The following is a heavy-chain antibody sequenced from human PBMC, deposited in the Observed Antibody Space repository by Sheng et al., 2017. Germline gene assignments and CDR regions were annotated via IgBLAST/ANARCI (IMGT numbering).Heavy chain of an antibody. V-gene: IGHV3-33*05. J-gene: IGHJ6*02. CDR2: ISYDGSKI. Sequence: QVQLVESGGGVVQPGRSLRLSCAASGFTFSSFGMHWVRQAPGKGLQWVALISYDGSKIYYADPVKGRCTISRDNSKNTLYLQMNSVRDGDTAVYYCAKDRRARTAARLHSPTYYYGLDVWGQGTTVTVSS. CDR1: GFTFSSFG. CDR3: AKDRRARTAARLHSPTYYYGLDV. D-gene: IGHD6-6*01.